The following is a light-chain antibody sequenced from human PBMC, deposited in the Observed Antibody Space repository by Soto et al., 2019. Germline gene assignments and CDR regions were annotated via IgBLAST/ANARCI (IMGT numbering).Light chain of an antibody. CDR3: QQSYSSPLT. V-gene: IGKV4-1*01. J-gene: IGKJ4*01. Sequence: DIVMTQSPDSLAVSLGERATINCKSSQSVLHTSYNKNYLAWYQQKPGHPPKVLIYWASTRESGVPDRFSGSGFGKEFPLPNRDLQAEDVGVYYCQQSYSSPLTFGGGTKVEIK. CDR2: WAS. CDR1: QSVLHTSYNKNY.